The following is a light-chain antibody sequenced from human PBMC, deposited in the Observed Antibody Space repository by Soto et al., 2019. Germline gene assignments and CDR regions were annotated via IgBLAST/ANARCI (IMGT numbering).Light chain of an antibody. J-gene: IGKJ1*01. Sequence: MTQSPASLSASVGDRVTLTCRASQSISSYLNWYQQKPGKAPNLLIYTASSLESGVPSRFSGSGSGTEFTLTIRSLQPDDFATYYCQQYNSYRTFGQGTKVDIK. CDR1: QSISSY. CDR3: QQYNSYRT. V-gene: IGKV1-13*02. CDR2: TAS.